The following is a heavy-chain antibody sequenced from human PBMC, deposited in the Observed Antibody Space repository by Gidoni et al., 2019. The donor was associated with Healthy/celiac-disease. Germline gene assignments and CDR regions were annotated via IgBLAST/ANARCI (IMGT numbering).Heavy chain of an antibody. J-gene: IGHJ4*02. CDR1: GFTFSSYS. V-gene: IGHV3-21*01. D-gene: IGHD3-22*01. Sequence: EVQLVESGGGLVKPGGSLRLSCAASGFTFSSYSMNWVRQAPGKGLEWVSSISSSSSYIYYADSVKGRFTISRDNAKNSLYLQMNSLRAEDTAVYYCARETYYYDSSGAVPVVTFDYWGQGTLVTVSS. CDR2: ISSSSSYI. CDR3: ARETYYYDSSGAVPVVTFDY.